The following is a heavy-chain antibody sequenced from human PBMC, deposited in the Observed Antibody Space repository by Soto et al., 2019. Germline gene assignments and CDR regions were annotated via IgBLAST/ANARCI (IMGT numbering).Heavy chain of an antibody. CDR3: AKDRGWSSADLDY. CDR2: ISYDGSNK. V-gene: IGHV3-30*18. Sequence: GGSLRLSCAASGFTFSSFGMHWVRQAPGKGLEWVALISYDGSNKYYADSVKGQFTISRDKSKNTLYLQMNSLRAEDTAVYYCAKDRGWSSADLDYWGQGTLVTVSS. J-gene: IGHJ4*02. CDR1: GFTFSSFG. D-gene: IGHD6-19*01.